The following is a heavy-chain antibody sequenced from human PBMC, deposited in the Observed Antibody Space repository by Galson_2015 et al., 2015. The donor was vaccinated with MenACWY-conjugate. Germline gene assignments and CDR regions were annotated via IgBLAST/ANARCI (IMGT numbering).Heavy chain of an antibody. J-gene: IGHJ3*02. CDR1: GLTFGDSP. V-gene: IGHV3-49*03. Sequence: SLRLSCAASGLTFGDSPMNWFRQAPGKGLEWVGFIIKKADGGTTEYAASVKGRFTISRDDSKSIAYLQMNSLKTEDTAVYYCTSPDFWSGRDAFDIWGQGTMVTVSS. D-gene: IGHD3-3*01. CDR3: TSPDFWSGRDAFDI. CDR2: IIKKADGGTT.